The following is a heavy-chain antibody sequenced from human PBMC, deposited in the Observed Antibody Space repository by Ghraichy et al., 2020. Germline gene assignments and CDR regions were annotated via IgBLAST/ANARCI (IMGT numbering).Heavy chain of an antibody. CDR3: AKEENCGGDCYYPLGNY. J-gene: IGHJ4*02. Sequence: GESLNISCAASGFTFSSYAMSWVRQAPGKGLEWVSAISGSGGSTYYADSVKGRFTISRDNSKNTLYLQMNSLRAEDTAVYYCAKEENCGGDCYYPLGNYWGQGTLVTVSS. CDR1: GFTFSSYA. CDR2: ISGSGGST. V-gene: IGHV3-23*01. D-gene: IGHD2-21*02.